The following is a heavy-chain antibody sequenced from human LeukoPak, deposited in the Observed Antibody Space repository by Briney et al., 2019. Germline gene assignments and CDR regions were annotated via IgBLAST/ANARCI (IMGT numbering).Heavy chain of an antibody. CDR1: GGSISSSSYY. Sequence: PSETLSLTCIVSGGSISSSSYYWDWIRQAPGEGLEWIGNFYDSGNTRYNPSLKSRVTMSIDTSKNQFSLQLSSVTTADTAVYYCTRTYSSSSIDYWGQGALVTVSS. CDR3: TRTYSSSSIDY. CDR2: FYDSGNT. J-gene: IGHJ4*02. D-gene: IGHD6-6*01. V-gene: IGHV4-39*07.